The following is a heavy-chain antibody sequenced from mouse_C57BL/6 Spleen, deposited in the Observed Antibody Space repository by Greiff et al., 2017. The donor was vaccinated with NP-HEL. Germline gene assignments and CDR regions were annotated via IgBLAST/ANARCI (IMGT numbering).Heavy chain of an antibody. CDR3: AKTSNYYFDY. J-gene: IGHJ2*01. Sequence: VQLQQPGAELVKPGASVKLSCKASGYTFTSYWMQWVKQRPGQGLEWIGEIDPSDSYTNYNQKFKGKATLAVDTSSSTAYMQLSSLTSGDSAVYYGAKTSNYYFDYWGKGTTLTVSS. V-gene: IGHV1-50*01. CDR2: IDPSDSYT. D-gene: IGHD3-2*01. CDR1: GYTFTSYW.